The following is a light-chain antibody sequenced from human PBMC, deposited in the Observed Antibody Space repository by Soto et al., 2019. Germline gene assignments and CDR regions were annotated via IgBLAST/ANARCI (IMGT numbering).Light chain of an antibody. CDR3: QQYGSSTRT. CDR1: QSVSSY. Sequence: IVLTQSPATLSLSPGERATLSCRASQSVSSYLAWYQQKPGQAPRLLIYGVSSRATGIPARFSGSGSGTDFTLTISSLEPEDFAVYYCQQYGSSTRTFGQGTKVDIK. CDR2: GVS. J-gene: IGKJ1*01. V-gene: IGKV3-20*01.